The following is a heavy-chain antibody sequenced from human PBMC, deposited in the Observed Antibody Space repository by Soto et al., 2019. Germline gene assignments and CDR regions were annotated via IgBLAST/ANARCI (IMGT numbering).Heavy chain of an antibody. CDR3: AAGGGLPRYY. CDR2: IYHSGST. V-gene: IGHV4-30-2*01. CDR1: GGSISSGGYS. J-gene: IGHJ4*02. D-gene: IGHD5-12*01. Sequence: QLQLQESGSGLVKPSQTLSLTCAVSGGSISSGGYSWSWIRQPPGKGLEWIGYIYHSGSTYYNPSLESRVTLPVDRSKNQCPLKLSSVTAADTAVYYCAAGGGLPRYYWGQGTLVTVSS.